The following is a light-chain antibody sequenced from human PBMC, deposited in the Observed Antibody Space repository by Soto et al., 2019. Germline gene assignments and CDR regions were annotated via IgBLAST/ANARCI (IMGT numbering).Light chain of an antibody. CDR1: QSVSSY. V-gene: IGKV3-11*01. Sequence: EIVLTQSPATLSLSPGERATLSCRASQSVSSYLAWYQQKPGQPPRLLIYSASNRATGIPDRFSGGGSRTDFTLTISSLEPEDFAVYYCQQRSNWPLTFGPGTKVDIK. CDR3: QQRSNWPLT. CDR2: SAS. J-gene: IGKJ3*01.